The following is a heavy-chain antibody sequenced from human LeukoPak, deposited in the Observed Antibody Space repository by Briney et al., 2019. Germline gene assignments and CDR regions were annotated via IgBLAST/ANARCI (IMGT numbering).Heavy chain of an antibody. CDR1: GFTFSSYA. D-gene: IGHD6-19*01. V-gene: IGHV3-23*01. Sequence: PGGSLRLSCAASGFTFSSYAMSWVRQAPGKGLEWVSAIGGSGGSTYYADSVKGRFTISRDNSKNTLYLQMNSLRAEDTAVYYCAKQWLVQSGYFQHWGQGTLVTVSS. J-gene: IGHJ1*01. CDR2: IGGSGGST. CDR3: AKQWLVQSGYFQH.